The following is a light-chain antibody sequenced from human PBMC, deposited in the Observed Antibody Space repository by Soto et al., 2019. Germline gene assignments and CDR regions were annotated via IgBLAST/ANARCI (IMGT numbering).Light chain of an antibody. Sequence: IVMTQSPATLSVSPGERATLSCRASQSVSSNLAWYQQKPGQAPRLLIYGASTRATGIPARFSGTGSGTDFTLTISRLEPEDFAVYYCQQYDDYPLTFGGGTKVDIK. V-gene: IGKV3-15*01. CDR1: QSVSSN. CDR2: GAS. J-gene: IGKJ4*01. CDR3: QQYDDYPLT.